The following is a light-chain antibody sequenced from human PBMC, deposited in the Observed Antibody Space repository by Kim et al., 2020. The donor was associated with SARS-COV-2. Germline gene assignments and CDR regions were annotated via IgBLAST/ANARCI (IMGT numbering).Light chain of an antibody. CDR3: QQRGSWPLT. CDR1: QSVSSY. J-gene: IGKJ4*01. V-gene: IGKV3-11*01. Sequence: LSPGERATLSCRASQSVSSYLAWYQQKPGQAPRLLIYDASNRATGIPARFSGSGSGTDFTLTISSLEPEDFAVYYCQQRGSWPLTFGGGTKVDIK. CDR2: DAS.